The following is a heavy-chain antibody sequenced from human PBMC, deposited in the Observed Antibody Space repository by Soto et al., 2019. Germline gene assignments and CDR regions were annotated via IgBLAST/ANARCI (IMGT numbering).Heavy chain of an antibody. J-gene: IGHJ4*02. CDR3: ARDREVTMRSFDY. V-gene: IGHV3-30*09. CDR2: ISYGGSNT. CDR1: GFTFSSYA. D-gene: IGHD3-22*01. Sequence: PGGSLRLSCAVSGFTFSSYAMHWVRQAPGKGLEWVAVISYGGSNTYFADSVKGRFAISSDKSKNTLYLQMNSLRTEDTAVYYCARDREVTMRSFDYWGQRTLVTVSS.